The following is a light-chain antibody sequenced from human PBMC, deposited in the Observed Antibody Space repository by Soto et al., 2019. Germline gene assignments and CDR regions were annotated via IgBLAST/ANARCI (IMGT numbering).Light chain of an antibody. Sequence: QSVLTQPASVSGSPGQSITISCTGTSSDVGGYNYVSWYQQHPGKAPKLMIYDVSNRPSGVSNRFSGSKSCNTASLTISGLQAEDEADYYCSSYTSSSTLLFGGGTKLTVL. V-gene: IGLV2-14*01. J-gene: IGLJ2*01. CDR2: DVS. CDR3: SSYTSSSTLL. CDR1: SSDVGGYNY.